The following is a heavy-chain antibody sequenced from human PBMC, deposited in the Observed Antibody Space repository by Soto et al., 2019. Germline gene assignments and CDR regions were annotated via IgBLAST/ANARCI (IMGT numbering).Heavy chain of an antibody. CDR3: AREYDKDYDYISASYRYPVY. J-gene: IGHJ4*02. CDR1: GYTFTSYG. Sequence: ASVKVACKASGYTFTSYGISWVRQAPGQGLEWMGWISAYNGNTNYAQKLQGRVTMTTDTSTSTAYMELRSLRSDDTAVYYCAREYDKDYDYISASYRYPVYCGQGTLVTVS. CDR2: ISAYNGNT. D-gene: IGHD3-16*02. V-gene: IGHV1-18*01.